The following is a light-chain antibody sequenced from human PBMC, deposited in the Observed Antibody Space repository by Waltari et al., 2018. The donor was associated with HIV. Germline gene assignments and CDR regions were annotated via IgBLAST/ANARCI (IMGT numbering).Light chain of an antibody. V-gene: IGLV2-8*01. CDR2: EVT. J-gene: IGLJ2*01. CDR1: SSDVGGYNY. Sequence: QSALTQPPSASGSPGQSVTISCTGTSSDVGGYNYVSWYQQHPGNAPKLIIYEVTERPSGAPDRFSCSKSGNTASLTVSGLQAEDEADYYCSSYAGSNKLVFGGGTKLTVV. CDR3: SSYAGSNKLV.